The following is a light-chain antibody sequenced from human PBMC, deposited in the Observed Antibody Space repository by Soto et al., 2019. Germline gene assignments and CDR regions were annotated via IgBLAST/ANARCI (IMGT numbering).Light chain of an antibody. CDR1: QSVSSSY. J-gene: IGKJ2*01. CDR3: QQYGSSPHT. V-gene: IGKV3-20*01. CDR2: GAS. Sequence: IVLTQSPGTLSLSPGDSATLSCRASQSVSSSYIGWYQQKPGQAPRLLISGASNRATGIPDRFSGRGSGTDFTLTISSLEPADFAVYYCQQYGSSPHTFGQGTKVDIK.